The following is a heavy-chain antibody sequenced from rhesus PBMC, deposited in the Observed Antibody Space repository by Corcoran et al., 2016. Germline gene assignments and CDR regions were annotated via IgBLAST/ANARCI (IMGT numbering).Heavy chain of an antibody. CDR3: ARNNAGYYYDSGYDY. CDR2: IYGSGGIT. Sequence: QVQLQESGPGLVKPSETLSLTCAVSGGSIRSNYWSWIRQPPGQGLEWIGRIYGSGGITDYNPSLKSQVTISTDTSKNQFSLKLSSVTAADTAVYYCARNNAGYYYDSGYDYWGQGVLVTVSS. CDR1: GGSIRSNY. D-gene: IGHD3-28*01. V-gene: IGHV4-160*01. J-gene: IGHJ4*01.